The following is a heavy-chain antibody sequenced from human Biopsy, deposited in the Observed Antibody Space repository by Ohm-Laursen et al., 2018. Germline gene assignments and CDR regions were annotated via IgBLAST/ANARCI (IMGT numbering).Heavy chain of an antibody. D-gene: IGHD3-3*01. V-gene: IGHV1-2*02. Sequence: GASVKASRKVSGDAFLGYYLHWVRQAPGQGLEWRGSIYPNSGDTDFAQKFQGRVSMTRDTSVSTAYLELSSLRSDDTAIYYCARDLLEWSLPSWGQGTLVTVSS. CDR2: IYPNSGDT. J-gene: IGHJ4*02. CDR3: ARDLLEWSLPS. CDR1: GDAFLGYY.